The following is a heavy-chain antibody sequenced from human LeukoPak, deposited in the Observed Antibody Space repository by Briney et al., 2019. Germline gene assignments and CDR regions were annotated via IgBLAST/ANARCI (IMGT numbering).Heavy chain of an antibody. CDR1: GFTFSSYA. J-gene: IGHJ4*02. D-gene: IGHD3-9*01. CDR2: ISSGDRT. Sequence: GGSLRLSCAASGFTFSSYAMNWVRQAPGEGLEWVAGISSGDRTFHAESVKGRFTISRDKSKDALYLQMNSLRAEDTAGYYCAKDATASPYFHWFDNWGQGTQVIVSS. V-gene: IGHV3-23*01. CDR3: AKDATASPYFHWFDN.